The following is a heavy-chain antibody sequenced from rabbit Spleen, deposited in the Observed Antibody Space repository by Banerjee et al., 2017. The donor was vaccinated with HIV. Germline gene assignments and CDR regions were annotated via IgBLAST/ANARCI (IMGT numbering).Heavy chain of an antibody. J-gene: IGHJ6*01. Sequence: QSLEESGGDLVKPGASLTLTCTASGFSFSYSDYMCWVRQPPGKGPEWIACISAGVSFTTYYATWAKGRFTISKTSSTTVSLQMTSLTAADTATYFCARDTGSSFSTYGMDLWGQGTLVTVS. CDR2: ISAGVSFTT. CDR3: ARDTGSSFSTYGMDL. V-gene: IGHV1S40*01. CDR1: GFSFSYSDY. D-gene: IGHD8-1*01.